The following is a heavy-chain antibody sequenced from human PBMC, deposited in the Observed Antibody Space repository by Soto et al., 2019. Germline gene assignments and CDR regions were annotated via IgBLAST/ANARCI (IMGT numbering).Heavy chain of an antibody. CDR1: GGSISSGGYY. V-gene: IGHV4-31*03. CDR3: SRGAPSITMVRGVIRYFDY. D-gene: IGHD3-10*01. CDR2: IYYSGST. Sequence: NPSETLSLTCTVSGGSISSGGYYWSWIRQHPGKGLEWIGYIYYSGSTYYNPSLKSRVTISVDTSKNQFSLKLSSVTAADTAVYYCSRGAPSITMVRGVIRYFDYWGQGTLVTVSS. J-gene: IGHJ4*02.